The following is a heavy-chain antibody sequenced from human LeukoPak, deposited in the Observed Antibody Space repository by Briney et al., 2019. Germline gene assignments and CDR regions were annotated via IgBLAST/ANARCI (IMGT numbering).Heavy chain of an antibody. V-gene: IGHV1-69*05. CDR2: IIPIFGTA. D-gene: IGHD6-13*01. Sequence: SVKVSCKASGGTFSSYAISGVRQAPGQGLEWMGGIIPIFGTANYAQKFQGRVTITTDESTSTAYMELSSLRSEDTAVYYCAREPIATHYYFDYWGQGTLVTVSS. J-gene: IGHJ4*02. CDR3: AREPIATHYYFDY. CDR1: GGTFSSYA.